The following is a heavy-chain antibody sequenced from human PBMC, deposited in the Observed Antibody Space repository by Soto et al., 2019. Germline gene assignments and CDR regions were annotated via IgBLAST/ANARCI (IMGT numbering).Heavy chain of an antibody. Sequence: ASVKVSCKASGYTFTSYAMHWVRRAPGQRLEWMGWTNAGNGNTKYSQKFQGRVTITRDTSASTAYMELSSLRSEDTAVYYCARDTEDYDSSGYYPNWFDPWGQGTLVTVSS. CDR1: GYTFTSYA. V-gene: IGHV1-3*01. CDR2: TNAGNGNT. J-gene: IGHJ5*02. CDR3: ARDTEDYDSSGYYPNWFDP. D-gene: IGHD3-22*01.